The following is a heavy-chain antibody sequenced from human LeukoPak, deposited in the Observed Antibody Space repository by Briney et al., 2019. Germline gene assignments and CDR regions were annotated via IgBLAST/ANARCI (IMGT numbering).Heavy chain of an antibody. D-gene: IGHD6-13*01. Sequence: GASVKVSCKASGGTFSSYAISWVRQAHGQGLEWMGGIIPIFGTANYAQKFQGRVTITADESTSTAYMELSSLRSEDTAVYYCARAPIAAAGTNNWFDPWGQGTLVTVSS. V-gene: IGHV1-69*13. CDR2: IIPIFGTA. J-gene: IGHJ5*02. CDR1: GGTFSSYA. CDR3: ARAPIAAAGTNNWFDP.